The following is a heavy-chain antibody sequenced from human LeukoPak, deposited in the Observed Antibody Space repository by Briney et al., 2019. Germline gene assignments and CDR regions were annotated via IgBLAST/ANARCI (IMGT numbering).Heavy chain of an antibody. CDR1: GFTFNNHA. CDR2: ISGGGTNT. D-gene: IGHD3-22*01. V-gene: IGHV3-23*01. J-gene: IGHJ6*03. Sequence: GGSLRLACAASGFTFNNHAMTWVRQAPGKGLEWVSVISGGGTNTYYADSVKGRFTISRDNSKNTLYLQMNSLRVEDTAVYFCAKRSGDGTGYHYNYYDYYMDVWGKGTTVTVSS. CDR3: AKRSGDGTGYHYNYYDYYMDV.